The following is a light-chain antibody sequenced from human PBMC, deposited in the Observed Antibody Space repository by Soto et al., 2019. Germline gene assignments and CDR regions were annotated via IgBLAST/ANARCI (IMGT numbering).Light chain of an antibody. CDR1: QSIRNF. V-gene: IGKV1-39*01. Sequence: DIQMTQSPSSLSASVGDRVTITCRASQSIRNFLNWYQQKPGKAPKLLIYAASSLQSGVPPSFSDSGSGTDFTFTIISLQPDDFATYYCQQSYSHPLTFGGGTKVEIK. CDR3: QQSYSHPLT. CDR2: AAS. J-gene: IGKJ4*01.